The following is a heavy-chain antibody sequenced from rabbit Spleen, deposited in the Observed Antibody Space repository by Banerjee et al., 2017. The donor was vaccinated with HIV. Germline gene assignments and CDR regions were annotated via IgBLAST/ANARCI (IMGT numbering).Heavy chain of an antibody. CDR3: ARDTSSSFSSYGMDL. J-gene: IGHJ6*01. D-gene: IGHD1-1*01. Sequence: QSLEESGGDLVKPGASLTLTCIASGVSFSGDSYMCWVRQAPGKGLEWIACVYGDIDVTPYYATWAKGRFTISKTSSTTVTLQMTSLTAADTATYFCARDTSSSFSSYGMDLWGPGTLVTVS. V-gene: IGHV1S40*01. CDR1: GVSFSGDSY. CDR2: VYGDIDVTP.